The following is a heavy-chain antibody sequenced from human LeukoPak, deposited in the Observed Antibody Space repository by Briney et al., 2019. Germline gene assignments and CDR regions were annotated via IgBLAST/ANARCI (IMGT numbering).Heavy chain of an antibody. Sequence: GGCVRLSCAASGFSFSSYGMHWVRQAPGKGLEWVAVIWHDGTNKYYADSVKGRFTISRDNSKNTLFLQMNSLRAEDTAVYYCARDGLSNNWYEFDYWAREPWSPSTQ. V-gene: IGHV3-33*01. CDR2: IWHDGTNK. D-gene: IGHD1-1*01. J-gene: IGHJ4*02. CDR3: ARDGLSNNWYEFDY. CDR1: GFSFSSYG.